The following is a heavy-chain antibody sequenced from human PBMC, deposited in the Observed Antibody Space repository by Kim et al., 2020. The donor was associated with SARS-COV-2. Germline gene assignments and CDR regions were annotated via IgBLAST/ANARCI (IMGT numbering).Heavy chain of an antibody. Sequence: GGSLRLSCAASGFTFSSYAMHWVRQAPGKGLEWVAVISYDGSNKYYADSVKGRFTISRDNSKNTLYLQMNSLRAEDTAVYYCAKPDIVATITWWEVFDI. CDR2: ISYDGSNK. CDR3: AKPDIVATITWWEVFDI. CDR1: GFTFSSYA. V-gene: IGHV3-30-3*02. D-gene: IGHD5-12*01. J-gene: IGHJ3*02.